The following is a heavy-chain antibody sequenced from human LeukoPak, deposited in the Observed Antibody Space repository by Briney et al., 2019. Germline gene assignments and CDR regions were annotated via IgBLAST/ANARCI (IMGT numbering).Heavy chain of an antibody. Sequence: GGSPRLSCAASGFTFSSYAMSWVRQAPGKGLEWVSAISGSGGSTYHADSVKGRFTISRDNSKNTLYLQMNSLRAEDTAVYYCAKDTAAAGTVAEYFQHWGQGTLVIVPS. V-gene: IGHV3-23*01. CDR3: AKDTAAAGTVAEYFQH. D-gene: IGHD6-13*01. CDR2: ISGSGGST. CDR1: GFTFSSYA. J-gene: IGHJ1*01.